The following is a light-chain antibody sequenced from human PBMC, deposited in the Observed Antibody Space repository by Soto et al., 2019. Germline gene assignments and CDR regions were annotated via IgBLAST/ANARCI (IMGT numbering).Light chain of an antibody. CDR2: WAS. J-gene: IGKJ1*01. Sequence: DIVMTQSPDSLAVSLVERATVNCKSSQSLLYSSNSKNHLAWYQRKPGQPPKLLIYWASTRESGVTDRFSGSGSGTDFTRTISNLQAEDVAVYYCQQYLRIPRTFGQGNKVEIK. CDR3: QQYLRIPRT. CDR1: QSLLYSSNSKNH. V-gene: IGKV4-1*01.